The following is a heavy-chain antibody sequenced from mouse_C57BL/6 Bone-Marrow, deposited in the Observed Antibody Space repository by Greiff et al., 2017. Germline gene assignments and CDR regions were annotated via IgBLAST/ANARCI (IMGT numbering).Heavy chain of an antibody. CDR3: AREDYGSPLYFDV. D-gene: IGHD1-1*01. CDR1: GYTFTDYY. V-gene: IGHV1-26*01. CDR2: INPNNGGT. Sequence: EVQLQQSGPELVKPGASVKISCKASGYTFTDYYMNWVKQSHGKSLEWIGDINPNNGGTSYNQKFKGKATLTVDKSSSTAYMELRSLTSEDSAVYYCAREDYGSPLYFDVWGTGPTVPVSS. J-gene: IGHJ1*03.